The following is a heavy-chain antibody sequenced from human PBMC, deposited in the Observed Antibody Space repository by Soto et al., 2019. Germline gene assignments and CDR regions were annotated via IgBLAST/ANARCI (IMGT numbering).Heavy chain of an antibody. Sequence: SETLSLTCTVSGASVSSPTHYWNWIRQSPGKGLEWIGFVYYSGITNYSPSLKSRVTISLDTSKDQFSLRLTSVTAADTAVYSCARTRDNNINYYYALDVWGQGTTVTVSS. CDR1: GASVSSPTHY. CDR2: VYYSGIT. V-gene: IGHV4-61*01. D-gene: IGHD1-20*01. CDR3: ARTRDNNINYYYALDV. J-gene: IGHJ6*02.